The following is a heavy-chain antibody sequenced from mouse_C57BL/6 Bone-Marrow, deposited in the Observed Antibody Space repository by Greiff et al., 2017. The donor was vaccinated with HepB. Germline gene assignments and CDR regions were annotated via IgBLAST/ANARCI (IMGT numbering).Heavy chain of an antibody. CDR1: GYTFTDYN. D-gene: IGHD1-1*01. CDR3: ARGTTVVDFDV. J-gene: IGHJ1*03. Sequence: EVQLKESGPELVKPGASVKIPCKASGYTFTDYNMDWVKQSHGKSLEWIGDINPNNGGTIYNQKFKGKATLTVDKSSSTAYMELRSLTSEDTAVYYCARGTTVVDFDVWGTGTTVTVSS. V-gene: IGHV1-18*01. CDR2: INPNNGGT.